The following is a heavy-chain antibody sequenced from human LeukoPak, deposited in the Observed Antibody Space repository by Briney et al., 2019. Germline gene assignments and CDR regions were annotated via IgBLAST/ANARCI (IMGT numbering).Heavy chain of an antibody. CDR3: ARLRRGYSYGYVADY. CDR1: GGSISSSSYC. Sequence: SETLSLTCTVSGGSISSSSYCWGWIRQPPGKGLEWIGSIYYSGSTNYNPSLKSRVTISVDTSKNQFSLKLSSVTAADTAVYYCARLRRGYSYGYVADYWGQGTLVTVSS. CDR2: IYYSGST. D-gene: IGHD5-18*01. V-gene: IGHV4-39*07. J-gene: IGHJ4*02.